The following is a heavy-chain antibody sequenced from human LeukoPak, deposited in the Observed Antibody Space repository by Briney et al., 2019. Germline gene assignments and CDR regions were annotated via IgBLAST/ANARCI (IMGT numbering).Heavy chain of an antibody. J-gene: IGHJ4*02. D-gene: IGHD5-24*01. Sequence: SETLSLTCTVSGGSISSSGYCWAWIRQPPGKGLEWIGSIHYSGGTYYSPSLKSRVTISGDTSKKQFSLKLSSVTAADTALYYCPGPNWYYFAYWGQGTLVTVSS. CDR1: GGSISSSGYC. V-gene: IGHV4-39*01. CDR2: IHYSGGT. CDR3: PGPNWYYFAY.